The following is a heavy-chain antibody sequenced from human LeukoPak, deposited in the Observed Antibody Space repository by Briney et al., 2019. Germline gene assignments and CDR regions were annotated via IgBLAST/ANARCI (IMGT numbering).Heavy chain of an antibody. CDR3: SRFRDSTPVATDAFDV. Sequence: SQTLSLTCAMSADSVSSNSAAWDWIRQSPSRGLEWLPRTYYRSKWYSDYAASVKSRITINPDTSKNQFSLQLNSVTPEDTAVYYCSRFRDSTPVATDAFDVWGQGTRVTVAS. J-gene: IGHJ3*01. CDR2: TYYRSKWYS. D-gene: IGHD4-23*01. V-gene: IGHV6-1*01. CDR1: ADSVSSNSAA.